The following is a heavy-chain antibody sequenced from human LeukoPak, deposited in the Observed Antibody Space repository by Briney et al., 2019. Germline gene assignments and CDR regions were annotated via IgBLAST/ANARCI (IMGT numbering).Heavy chain of an antibody. CDR1: GGSISSTSYY. CDR2: IYYSGST. Sequence: SETLSLTCTVSGGSISSTSYYWGWIRQPPGKGLEWSGSIYYSGSTYYNPSLKSRVTISVDTSKNQFSLKLSSVTAADTAVYYCARQLLYSRGYMDVWGKGTTVTVSS. V-gene: IGHV4-39*01. J-gene: IGHJ6*03. CDR3: ARQLLYSRGYMDV. D-gene: IGHD6-13*01.